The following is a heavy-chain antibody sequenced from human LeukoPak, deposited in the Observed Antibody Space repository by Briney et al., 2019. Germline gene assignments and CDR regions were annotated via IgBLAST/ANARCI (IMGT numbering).Heavy chain of an antibody. CDR3: VRVKGSYFDY. J-gene: IGHJ4*02. D-gene: IGHD2-15*01. CDR2: ISSSGSAI. CDR1: GFPLSSYS. Sequence: GGSLRLSCAASGFPLSSYSINWVRQAPGKGLEWVSYISSSGSAIYYVDSVKGRFTVSRDNAKNSLFLQMNSPRAEDTAVYYCVRVKGSYFDYWGQGPLVTVSS. V-gene: IGHV3-48*01.